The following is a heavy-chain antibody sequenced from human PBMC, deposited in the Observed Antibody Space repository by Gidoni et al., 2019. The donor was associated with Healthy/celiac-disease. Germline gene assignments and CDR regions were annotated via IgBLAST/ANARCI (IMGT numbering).Heavy chain of an antibody. D-gene: IGHD6-19*01. J-gene: IGHJ4*02. CDR3: ATAHRRETGIAVAGLGY. Sequence: EVQLLESGGGLVQPGGSLRLSCAASGFTFSSYAMSWVRQAPGTGLEWVSAISGSGGSTYYADSVKGRFTISRDNSKNTLYLQMNSLRAEDTAVYYCATAHRRETGIAVAGLGYWGQGTLVTVSS. V-gene: IGHV3-23*01. CDR2: ISGSGGST. CDR1: GFTFSSYA.